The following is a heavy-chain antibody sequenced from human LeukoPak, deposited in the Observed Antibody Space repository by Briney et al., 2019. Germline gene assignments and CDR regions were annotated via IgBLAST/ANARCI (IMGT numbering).Heavy chain of an antibody. Sequence: SETLSLTCTVFGGSINSYYWSWMRQPPGKGLEWIGYISYSGSTNYNPSLKSRVTISVDTSKNQFSLKLSSVTAADTAVYYCARVSSGYYYVYDYWGQGTLVTVSS. CDR3: ARVSSGYYYVYDY. J-gene: IGHJ4*02. CDR2: ISYSGST. V-gene: IGHV4-59*01. D-gene: IGHD3-22*01. CDR1: GGSINSYY.